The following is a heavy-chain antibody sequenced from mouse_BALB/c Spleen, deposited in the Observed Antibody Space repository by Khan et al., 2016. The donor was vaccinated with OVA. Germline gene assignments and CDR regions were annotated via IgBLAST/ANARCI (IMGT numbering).Heavy chain of an antibody. J-gene: IGHJ2*01. D-gene: IGHD2-10*01. CDR2: IYPGDGRS. V-gene: IGHV1S81*02. CDR3: SRNAYFGNYFDY. Sequence: QVQLQQPGAELVTPGASVKLSCKASGYTFTNYWVHWVKQRPGQGLEWIGEIYPGDGRSNNNEKFKNTATLTVDKASSTAYMQLTSLTSEDSAVYYCSRNAYFGNYFDYWGQGTTLTVSS. CDR1: GYTFTNYW.